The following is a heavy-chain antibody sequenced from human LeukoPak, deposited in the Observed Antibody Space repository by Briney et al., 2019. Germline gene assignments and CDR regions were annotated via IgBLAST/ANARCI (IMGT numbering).Heavy chain of an antibody. D-gene: IGHD2-2*01. V-gene: IGHV1-46*01. Sequence: ASVKVSCKASGYTFTLYYMHWVRQAPGQGLEWMGTINPSGGSTHYAQRFQGRVTMTRDTSTSTVDMELSSLRSEDTAVYYCARGYCSSTGCYAWFDPWGQGTLVTVSS. J-gene: IGHJ5*02. CDR1: GYTFTLYY. CDR3: ARGYCSSTGCYAWFDP. CDR2: INPSGGST.